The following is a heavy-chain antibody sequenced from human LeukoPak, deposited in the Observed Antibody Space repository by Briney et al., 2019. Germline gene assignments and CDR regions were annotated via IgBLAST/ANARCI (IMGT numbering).Heavy chain of an antibody. Sequence: SETLSLTCTVSGGSVTSYYCNWVRQPPGRGLEWIGYIYYSGGTNYNPSLESRVTISLDTAKNQFSLKLSSVTAADTAVYYCARGYSDYPYYFDNWGQGTLVTVSS. CDR2: IYYSGGT. V-gene: IGHV4-59*02. J-gene: IGHJ4*02. CDR3: ARGYSDYPYYFDN. CDR1: GGSVTSYY. D-gene: IGHD5-12*01.